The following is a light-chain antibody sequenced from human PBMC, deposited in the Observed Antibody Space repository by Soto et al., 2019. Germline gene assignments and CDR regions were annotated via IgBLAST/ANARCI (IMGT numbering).Light chain of an antibody. Sequence: QSALTQPACVSGSPGQSITISCTGTTSDIGGYNFVSWYQQHPGKAPKLLIYDVRNRPSGVSNRFSGSKSGNTASLTISGLQAEDEADYYCNSYRTISTYVFGSGTKLTVL. CDR1: TSDIGGYNF. V-gene: IGLV2-14*01. CDR2: DVR. J-gene: IGLJ1*01. CDR3: NSYRTISTYV.